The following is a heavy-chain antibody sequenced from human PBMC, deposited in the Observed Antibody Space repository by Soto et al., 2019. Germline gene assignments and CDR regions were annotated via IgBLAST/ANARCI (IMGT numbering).Heavy chain of an antibody. J-gene: IGHJ5*02. CDR1: GGSISSYY. CDR3: ARDPTP. CDR2: IYYSGST. V-gene: IGHV4-59*12. Sequence: PSDTLSLTCTVSGGSISSYYWSWIRQPPGKGLEWIGYIYYSGSTYYNPSLKSRVTISVDTSKNQFSLKLSSVTAADTAVYYCARDPTPWGQGTLVTVSS.